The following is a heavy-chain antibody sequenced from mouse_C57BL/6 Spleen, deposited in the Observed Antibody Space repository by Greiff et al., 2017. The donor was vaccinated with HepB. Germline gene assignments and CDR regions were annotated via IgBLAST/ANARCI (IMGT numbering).Heavy chain of an antibody. CDR2: INYDGSST. J-gene: IGHJ2*01. Sequence: EVKVVESEGGLVQPGSSMKLSCTASGFTFSDYYMAWVRQVPEKGLEWVANINYDGSSTYYLDSLKSRFIISRDNAKNILYLQMSSLKSEDTATYYCARVSSGYRYYFDYWGQGTTLTVSS. CDR3: ARVSSGYRYYFDY. D-gene: IGHD3-2*02. V-gene: IGHV5-16*01. CDR1: GFTFSDYY.